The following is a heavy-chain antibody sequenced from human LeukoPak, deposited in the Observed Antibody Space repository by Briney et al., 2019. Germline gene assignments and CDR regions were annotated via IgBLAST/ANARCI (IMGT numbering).Heavy chain of an antibody. CDR2: TYYTSKWYI. CDR1: GDSVSRNGVA. Sequence: SQTLSLSCAISGDSVSRNGVAWHWIRQSPSRGLEWLGRTYYTSKWYIDYEASVKGRIIINPDTSKNQLYLQVNSVTPDDTAVYYCARQFQLIFDYWGQGAQVTVSS. J-gene: IGHJ4*02. CDR3: ARQFQLIFDY. D-gene: IGHD5-24*01. V-gene: IGHV6-1*01.